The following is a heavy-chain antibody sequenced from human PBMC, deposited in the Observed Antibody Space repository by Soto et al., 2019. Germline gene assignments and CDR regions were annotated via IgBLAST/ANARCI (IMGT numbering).Heavy chain of an antibody. CDR2: IYYDGSNT. CDR1: GLTFSNYA. J-gene: IGHJ6*02. V-gene: IGHV3-33*01. CDR3: ARDHCKGGTCYYYGMDV. D-gene: IGHD2-15*01. Sequence: QVQLVESGGGVVQPGRSLRLSCAVSGLTFSNYAMHWVRQAPGKGLEWVALIYYDGSNTYYADSVKGRFTISRDNSKNTVFLEMNSLRAEDTAVYYCARDHCKGGTCYYYGMDVWGQGPTVTVSS.